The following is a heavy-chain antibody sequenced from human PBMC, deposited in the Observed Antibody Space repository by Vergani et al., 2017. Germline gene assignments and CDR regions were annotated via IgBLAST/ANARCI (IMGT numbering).Heavy chain of an antibody. V-gene: IGHV4-30-4*08. Sequence: QVQLQESGPRLVKPSQTLSLTCTVSGGSVDVDEFSWSWIRQSPGKGLEWIGNIYFSGSTNYNPSLKSRVSMTVDTSKNQFFLKLTSVTAADTAVYFCARSPDSGGSIDSWGQGTLVTVSS. D-gene: IGHD1-14*01. CDR3: ARSPDSGGSIDS. CDR2: IYFSGST. CDR1: GGSVDVDEFS. J-gene: IGHJ4*02.